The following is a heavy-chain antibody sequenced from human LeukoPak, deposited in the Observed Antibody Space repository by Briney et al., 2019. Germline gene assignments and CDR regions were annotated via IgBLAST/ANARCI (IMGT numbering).Heavy chain of an antibody. CDR2: ISAYNGNT. Sequence: ASVKVSCKASGYTFTSYGISWVRQAPGQGLEWMGWISAYNGNTNYAQKLQGRVTMTSDTSTSTAYMELSSLRSEDTAVYYCATERVTLFHWYFDLWGRGTLVTVSS. V-gene: IGHV1-18*01. J-gene: IGHJ2*01. D-gene: IGHD2-21*02. CDR3: ATERVTLFHWYFDL. CDR1: GYTFTSYG.